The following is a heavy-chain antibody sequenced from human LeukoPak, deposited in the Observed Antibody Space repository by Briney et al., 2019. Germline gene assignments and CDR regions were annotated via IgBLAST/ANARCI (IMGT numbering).Heavy chain of an antibody. CDR1: GGSISSYY. V-gene: IGHV4-59*01. D-gene: IGHD6-19*01. CDR3: ARAVYSSGPGYWFDP. Sequence: SETLSLTCTVSGGSISSYYWSWIRQPPGKGPEWIGYIYYSGSTNYNPSLKSRVTISVDTSKNQFSLKLSSVTAADTAVYYCARAVYSSGPGYWFDPWGQGTLVTVSS. J-gene: IGHJ5*02. CDR2: IYYSGST.